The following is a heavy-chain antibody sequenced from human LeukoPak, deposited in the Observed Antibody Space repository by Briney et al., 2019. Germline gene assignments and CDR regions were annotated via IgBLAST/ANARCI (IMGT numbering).Heavy chain of an antibody. J-gene: IGHJ5*02. V-gene: IGHV3-23*01. CDR2: ISGSGGST. CDR1: GFTFSSYA. CDR3: AKDVDSSWYGVDWFDP. D-gene: IGHD6-13*01. Sequence: PGGSLRLSCAASGFTFSSYAMSWVRQAPGKGLEWVSAISGSGGSTYYADSVKGRFTISRDNSKNTLYLQMNSLRAEDTAVYYCAKDVDSSWYGVDWFDPWGQGTLVTVSS.